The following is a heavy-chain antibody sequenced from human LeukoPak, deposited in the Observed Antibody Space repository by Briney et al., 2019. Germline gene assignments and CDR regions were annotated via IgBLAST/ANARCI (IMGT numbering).Heavy chain of an antibody. CDR1: GGSISSYY. V-gene: IGHV4-59*01. CDR2: IYYSGST. CDR3: ARIRGSYGLDFRY. D-gene: IGHD1-26*01. Sequence: SETLSLTCTVSGGSISSYYWSWIRQPPGKGLEWIGYIYYSGSTNYNPSLKSRVTISVDTSKNQFSLRLSSVTAADTAVYYCARIRGSYGLDFRYWGQGTLVTVSS. J-gene: IGHJ4*02.